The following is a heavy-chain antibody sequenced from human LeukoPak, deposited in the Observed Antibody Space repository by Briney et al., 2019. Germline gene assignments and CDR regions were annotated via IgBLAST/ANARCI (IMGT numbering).Heavy chain of an antibody. CDR3: ARDMRNYDFWSHYYYYGMDV. D-gene: IGHD3-3*01. CDR1: GFTFSSYS. Sequence: GGSLRLSCVASGFTFSSYSMKWVRQAPGKGLEWVSVIYSGGSTYYADSVKGRFTISRDNSKNSLYLQMNSLRAEDTAVYYRARDMRNYDFWSHYYYYGMDVWGQGTTVTVSS. V-gene: IGHV3-66*01. CDR2: IYSGGST. J-gene: IGHJ6*02.